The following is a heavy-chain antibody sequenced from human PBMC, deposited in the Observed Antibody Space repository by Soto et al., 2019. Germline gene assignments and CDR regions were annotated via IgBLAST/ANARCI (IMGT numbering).Heavy chain of an antibody. D-gene: IGHD3-10*01. CDR1: GYSFTHYW. CDR3: ARPRSGSYRLDYYGMDV. Sequence: ESLKISCQGSGYSFTHYWIAWVRQMPGKGLEWMGIIYPGDSDTRYSPSFQGQVTISADKSISTAYLQWRSLRASDTAMYYCARPRSGSYRLDYYGMDVWGQGTTVTVSS. CDR2: IYPGDSDT. V-gene: IGHV5-51*01. J-gene: IGHJ6*02.